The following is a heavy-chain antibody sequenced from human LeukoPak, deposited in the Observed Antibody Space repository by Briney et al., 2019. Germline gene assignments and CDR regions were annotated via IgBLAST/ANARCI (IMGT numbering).Heavy chain of an antibody. Sequence: GGSLRLSCVVSGFTFEDFGMSWVRQVPGKGLEWVSSISSSSSYIYYADSVKGRFNISRDNAKNSLYLQMNSLRAEDTAVYYCAKGYGWEASYYYYYMDVWGKGTTVTISS. CDR1: GFTFEDFG. D-gene: IGHD1-26*01. CDR2: ISSSSSYI. CDR3: AKGYGWEASYYYYYMDV. V-gene: IGHV3-21*01. J-gene: IGHJ6*03.